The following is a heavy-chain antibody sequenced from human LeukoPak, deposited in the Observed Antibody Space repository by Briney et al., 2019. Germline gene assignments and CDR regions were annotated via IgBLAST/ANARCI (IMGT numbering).Heavy chain of an antibody. V-gene: IGHV3-30*03. J-gene: IGHJ4*02. CDR2: ISYDGSNK. Sequence: QTGGSLRLSCAASGFTFSSYGMHWVRQAPGKGLEWVAVISYDGSNKYYADSVKGRFTISRDNSKNTLYLQMNSLRAEDTAVYYCATQRGATYYDNTGHEDYWGQGTLVTVSS. CDR3: ATQRGATYYDNTGHEDY. CDR1: GFTFSSYG. D-gene: IGHD3-22*01.